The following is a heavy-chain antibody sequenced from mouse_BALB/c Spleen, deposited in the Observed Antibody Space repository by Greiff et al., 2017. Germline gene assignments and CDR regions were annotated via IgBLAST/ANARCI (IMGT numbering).Heavy chain of an antibody. J-gene: IGHJ2*01. D-gene: IGHD3-3*01. CDR1: GYTFTSYW. CDR3: TREGTGYLDY. V-gene: IGHV1S127*01. CDR2: IDPSDSYT. Sequence: VQLQQSGAELVKPGASVKMSCKASGYTFTSYWMHWVKQRPGQGLEWIGVIDPSDSYTSYNQKFKGKATLTVDTSSSTAYMQLSSLTSEDSAVYYCTREGTGYLDYWGQVTTLTVSS.